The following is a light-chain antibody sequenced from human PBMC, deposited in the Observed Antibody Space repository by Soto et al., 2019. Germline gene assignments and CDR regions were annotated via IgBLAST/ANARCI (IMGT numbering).Light chain of an antibody. CDR1: QTVRNN. V-gene: IGKV3-15*01. CDR2: GAS. J-gene: IGKJ1*01. CDR3: QKYNNWPPWT. Sequence: EFVLTQSPGTLSLSPGERATLSCRASQTVRNNYLAWYQQKPGQAPRLLIYGASTRATGIPDRFSGSGSGTEFTLTISRLQSEDFAVYYCQKYNNWPPWTFGQGTKVDIK.